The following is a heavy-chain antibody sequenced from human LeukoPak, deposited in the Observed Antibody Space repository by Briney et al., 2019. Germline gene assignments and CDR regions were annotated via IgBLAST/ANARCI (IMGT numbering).Heavy chain of an antibody. D-gene: IGHD6-19*01. CDR2: ISAYNGNT. Sequence: ASVKVSCKASGGTFSSYAISWVRQAPGQGLEWMGWISAYNGNTNYAQKLQGRVTMTTDTSTSTAYMELRSLRSDDTAVYYCAIAVAGTMDYFDYWGQGTLVTVSS. J-gene: IGHJ4*02. CDR1: GGTFSSYA. V-gene: IGHV1-18*01. CDR3: AIAVAGTMDYFDY.